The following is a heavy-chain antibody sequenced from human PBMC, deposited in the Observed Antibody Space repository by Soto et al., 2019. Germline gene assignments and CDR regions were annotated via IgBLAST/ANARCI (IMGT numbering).Heavy chain of an antibody. V-gene: IGHV3-7*03. CDR3: TRGTELVYCTSTSCPGMDV. CDR2: IKQDGSEK. Sequence: VQLVESGGGLVKPGGSLRLSCAASGFTFSDYYMSWIRQAPGKGLEWVANIKQDGSEKFYVDSVKGRFTISRDNAKNSLYLQMSSLRAEDTAVYYCTRGTELVYCTSTSCPGMDVWGQGTTVTVSS. D-gene: IGHD2-2*01. J-gene: IGHJ6*02. CDR1: GFTFSDYY.